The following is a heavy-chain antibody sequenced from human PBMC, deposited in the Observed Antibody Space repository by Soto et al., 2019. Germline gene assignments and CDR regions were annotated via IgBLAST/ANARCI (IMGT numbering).Heavy chain of an antibody. J-gene: IGHJ5*02. CDR3: ARLGSDSYGYRGALPNWFDP. D-gene: IGHD5-18*01. CDR2: IYPGDSDT. CDR1: GYSFTSYW. V-gene: IGHV5-51*01. Sequence: GESLKISCKGSGYSFTSYWIGWVRQMPGKGLEWMGIIYPGDSDTRYSPSFQGQVTISADKSISTAYLQWSSLKASDTAMYYCARLGSDSYGYRGALPNWFDPWGQGTLVTVSS.